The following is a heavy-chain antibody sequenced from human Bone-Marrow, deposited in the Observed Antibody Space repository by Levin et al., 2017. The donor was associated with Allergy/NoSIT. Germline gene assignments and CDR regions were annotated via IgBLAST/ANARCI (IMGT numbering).Heavy chain of an antibody. CDR3: AKVADSFDSSGYSDH. J-gene: IGHJ5*02. Sequence: LSLTCAASGFSFSNYGIHWVRQAPGKGLEWVSTISYHGSDKYYADAVKGRFSISRDNSKNTVFLQMNSLRVEDTALYYCAKVADSFDSSGYSDHWGQGTLVTVSS. CDR1: GFSFSNYG. CDR2: ISYHGSDK. D-gene: IGHD3-22*01. V-gene: IGHV3-30*18.